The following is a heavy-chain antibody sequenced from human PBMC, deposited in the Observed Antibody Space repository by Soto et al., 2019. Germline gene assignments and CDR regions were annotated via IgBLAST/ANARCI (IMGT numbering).Heavy chain of an antibody. CDR3: AREGYCSGGSCYSGWFDH. J-gene: IGHJ5*02. Sequence: QVQLVQSGAEVKKPGSSVKVSCKASGGTFSSYAISWVRQAPGQGLEWMGGIIPIFGTANYAQKFQGRVTIAADKSTSTAYMELSSLRSEDTAVYYCAREGYCSGGSCYSGWFDHWGQGTLVTVSS. D-gene: IGHD2-15*01. CDR2: IIPIFGTA. V-gene: IGHV1-69*06. CDR1: GGTFSSYA.